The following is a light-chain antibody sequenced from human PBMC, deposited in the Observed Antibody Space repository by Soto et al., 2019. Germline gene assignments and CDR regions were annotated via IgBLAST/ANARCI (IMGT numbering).Light chain of an antibody. CDR3: FSYRSTGILL. V-gene: IGLV2-8*01. CDR1: KNDIGVYDF. J-gene: IGLJ2*01. CDR2: EVV. Sequence: QSALTQPPSASGSPGQSVTISCTGTKNDIGVYDFVSWYQHHPGKAPRLIIYEVVQRPSGVPDRFSGSKSGNTASLTISGLQAEDEADYYCFSYRSTGILLFGGGTKLTVL.